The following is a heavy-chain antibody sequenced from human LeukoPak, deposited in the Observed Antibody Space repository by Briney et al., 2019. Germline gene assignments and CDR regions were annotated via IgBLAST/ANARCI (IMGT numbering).Heavy chain of an antibody. CDR1: GFTFSTYA. J-gene: IGHJ6*03. Sequence: GGSLRLSCAASGFTFSTYAMSWVRQAPGKGLEWVSAISGSGGSTYYADSVKGRFTISRDNSKNTLYLQMNSLRAEDTAVYYCAKVVSGYYDFWSGYYTGMVSTYYYYMDVWGKGTTVTVSS. D-gene: IGHD3-3*01. CDR3: AKVVSGYYDFWSGYYTGMVSTYYYYMDV. V-gene: IGHV3-23*01. CDR2: ISGSGGST.